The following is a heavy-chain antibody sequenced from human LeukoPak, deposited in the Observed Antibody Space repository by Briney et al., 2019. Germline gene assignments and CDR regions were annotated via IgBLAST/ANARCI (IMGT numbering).Heavy chain of an antibody. Sequence: GGSLRLSCAASGFTFSTYSMNWVRQAPGKGLEWVSSISSSSTYIYYADSVKGRFTISRDNAKNSLYLQMNSLRAGDTAVYYCARDPQGYSSSWFDYRGQGTLVTVSS. D-gene: IGHD6-13*01. CDR1: GFTFSTYS. CDR3: ARDPQGYSSSWFDY. V-gene: IGHV3-21*01. CDR2: ISSSSTYI. J-gene: IGHJ4*02.